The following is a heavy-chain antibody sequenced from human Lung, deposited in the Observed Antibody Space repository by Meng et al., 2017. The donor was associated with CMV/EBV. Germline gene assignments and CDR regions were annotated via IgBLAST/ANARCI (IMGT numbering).Heavy chain of an antibody. CDR1: VGTFDNYA. Sequence: SXXVSXKAPVGTFDNYAISWVRQARGQGLEWMGGINPILSMATYPQRFQGRVTITADKSTTTAYMALSSLRSEDTALYYCARDFKTRRGIFGTVSGGYYGMDAXGQGXTVTVSS. D-gene: IGHD3-3*01. CDR2: INPILSMA. CDR3: ARDFKTRRGIFGTVSGGYYGMDA. V-gene: IGHV1-69*10. J-gene: IGHJ6*02.